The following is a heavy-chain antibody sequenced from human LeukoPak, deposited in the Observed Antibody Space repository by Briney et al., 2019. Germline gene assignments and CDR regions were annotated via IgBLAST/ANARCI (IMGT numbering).Heavy chain of an antibody. V-gene: IGHV4-38-2*01. CDR2: MSHNRGT. Sequence: SETLSLTCAVPGYSISSGYYWGWIRQPPGKGLEWIGSMSHNRGTYYNPSPKSRVTISMDTSKNQFSLRLSSVTAADTAVYYCASYYASGVSAYNYYGMDVWGKGTTVTVSS. J-gene: IGHJ6*04. D-gene: IGHD3-10*01. CDR1: GYSISSGYY. CDR3: ASYYASGVSAYNYYGMDV.